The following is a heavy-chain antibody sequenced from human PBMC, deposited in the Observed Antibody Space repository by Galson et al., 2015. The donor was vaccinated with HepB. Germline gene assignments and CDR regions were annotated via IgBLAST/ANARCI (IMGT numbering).Heavy chain of an antibody. CDR1: GYTFTSYG. D-gene: IGHD5-12*01. CDR2: IIPILGIA. Sequence: SVKVSCKASGYTFTSYGISWVRQAPGQGLEWMGGIIPILGIANYAQKFQGRVTITADKSTSTAYMELSSLRSEDTAVYYCARGGPPIVAFDYWGQGTLVTVSS. V-gene: IGHV1-69*10. J-gene: IGHJ4*02. CDR3: ARGGPPIVAFDY.